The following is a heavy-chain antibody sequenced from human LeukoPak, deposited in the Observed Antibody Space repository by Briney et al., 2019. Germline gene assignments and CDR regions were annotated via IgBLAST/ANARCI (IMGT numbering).Heavy chain of an antibody. CDR2: ISNSSSYI. J-gene: IGHJ6*03. V-gene: IGHV3-21*01. D-gene: IGHD3-16*01. Sequence: GGSLRLSCAASGFTLSSYSMNWVREAPGKAREWVLSISNSSSYIYCADSVRGRFTISRHSHKNSLYVNMKSVRPVDTGVFLCARDSSGGTTYYYYYMDVWGKGTTVTVSS. CDR3: ARDSSGGTTYYYYYMDV. CDR1: GFTLSSYS.